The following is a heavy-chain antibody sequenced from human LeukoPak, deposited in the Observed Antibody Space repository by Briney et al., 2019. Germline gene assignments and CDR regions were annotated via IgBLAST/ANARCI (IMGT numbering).Heavy chain of an antibody. CDR3: ARESWATVTGFDY. Sequence: SETLSLTCAVYGGSISSGGYYWSWIRQHPGKGLEWIGYIYYSGSTYYNPSLKSRVTISVDTSKNQFSLKLSSVTAADTAVYYCARESWATVTGFDYWGQGTLVTVSS. D-gene: IGHD4-17*01. J-gene: IGHJ4*02. V-gene: IGHV4-31*11. CDR1: GGSISSGGYY. CDR2: IYYSGST.